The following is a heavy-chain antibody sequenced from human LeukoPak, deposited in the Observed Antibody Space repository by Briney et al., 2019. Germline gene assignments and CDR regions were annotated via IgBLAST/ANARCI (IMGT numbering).Heavy chain of an antibody. V-gene: IGHV4-34*01. CDR2: INHSGST. Sequence: SETLSLTCVVYGGSFSGYYWRWTRQPPGKGLEWIGEINHSGSTNYNPSLKSRVTISVDTSKNQFSLKLSSVTAADTAVYYCARSLDYGDYGDYWGQGTLVTVSS. J-gene: IGHJ4*02. D-gene: IGHD4-17*01. CDR1: GGSFSGYY. CDR3: ARSLDYGDYGDY.